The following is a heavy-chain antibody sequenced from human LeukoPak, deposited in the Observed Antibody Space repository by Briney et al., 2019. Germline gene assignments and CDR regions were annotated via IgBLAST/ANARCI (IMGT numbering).Heavy chain of an antibody. CDR2: INHDGSNT. CDR1: GFTFTTFW. Sequence: GGSLRLSCATSGFTFTTFWMHWVRQAPGKGLVWVSRINHDGSNTNYADSVKGRFTISRDNAKNTVYLQMNSLRAEDTAVYYCVRDWGYDSSGYWQKYFDTWGQGTLVTVSS. CDR3: VRDWGYDSSGYWQKYFDT. D-gene: IGHD3-22*01. V-gene: IGHV3-74*01. J-gene: IGHJ4*02.